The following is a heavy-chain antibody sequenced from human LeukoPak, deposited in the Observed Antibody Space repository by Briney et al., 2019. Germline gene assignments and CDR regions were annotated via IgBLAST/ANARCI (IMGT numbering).Heavy chain of an antibody. V-gene: IGHV1-18*01. J-gene: IGHJ5*02. D-gene: IGHD3-22*01. CDR3: ARATRYYYDSGWLDP. CDR2: ISAYNGNT. Sequence: ASVKVSCKASGYTFTSYGISWVRQAPGQGLEWMGWISAYNGNTNYAQKLQGRVTMNTDTSTSTAYMELRSLSSDDTDVYYCARATRYYYDSGWLDPWGQGTLVSVS. CDR1: GYTFTSYG.